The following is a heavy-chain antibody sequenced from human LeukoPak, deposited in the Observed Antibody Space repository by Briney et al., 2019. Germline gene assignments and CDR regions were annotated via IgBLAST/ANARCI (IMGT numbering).Heavy chain of an antibody. CDR1: GFTFSDYY. Sequence: PGGSLRLSCAASGFTFSDYYMSWIRQAPGKGLEWVSYISSGGSTIYYADSVKGRFTISRDNAENSLYLQMDSLRAEDTAVYYCARHLVVATYDYWGQGTLVTVSS. J-gene: IGHJ4*02. D-gene: IGHD2-21*01. CDR2: ISSGGSTI. CDR3: ARHLVVATYDY. V-gene: IGHV3-11*01.